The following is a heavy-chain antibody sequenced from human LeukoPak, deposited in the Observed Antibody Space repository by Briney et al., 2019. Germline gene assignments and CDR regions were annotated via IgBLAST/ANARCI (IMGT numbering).Heavy chain of an antibody. D-gene: IGHD4-17*01. CDR3: AKVDSSDYGDLRIPADY. CDR1: GFTFSSYG. Sequence: HTGGSLRLSCAASGFTFSSYGMHWVRQAPGKGLEWVAVIWHDGSNKYYADSVKGRFTISRDNSKNTLYLQMNSLRVEDTAVYYCAKVDSSDYGDLRIPADYWGQGTLVIVSS. V-gene: IGHV3-30*02. CDR2: IWHDGSNK. J-gene: IGHJ4*02.